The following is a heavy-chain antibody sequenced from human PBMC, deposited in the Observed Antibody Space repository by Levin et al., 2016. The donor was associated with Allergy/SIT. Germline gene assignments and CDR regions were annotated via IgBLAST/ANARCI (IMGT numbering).Heavy chain of an antibody. Sequence: WIRQPPGKGLEWVSAISGSGGSTYYADSVKGRFTISRDNSKNTLYLQMNSLRAEDTAVYYCAKPQYGALRDAFDIWGQGTMVTVSS. CDR2: ISGSGGST. D-gene: IGHD2/OR15-2a*01. V-gene: IGHV3-23*01. J-gene: IGHJ3*02. CDR3: AKPQYGALRDAFDI.